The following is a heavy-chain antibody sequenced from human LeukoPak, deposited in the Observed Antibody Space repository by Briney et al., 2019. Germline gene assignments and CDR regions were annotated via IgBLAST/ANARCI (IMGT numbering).Heavy chain of an antibody. J-gene: IGHJ6*02. CDR1: GFTVSSYY. V-gene: IGHV3-66*01. CDR2: IYSGGST. Sequence: GGSLRLSCAASGFTVSSYYMTWVRQAPGKGLEWVSVIYSGGSTYYADSVKGRVAISRDNSNNTVFLQMNVVRAEDTAVYYCARSYSNHLFGMDVWGQGTTVTVSS. D-gene: IGHD4-11*01. CDR3: ARSYSNHLFGMDV.